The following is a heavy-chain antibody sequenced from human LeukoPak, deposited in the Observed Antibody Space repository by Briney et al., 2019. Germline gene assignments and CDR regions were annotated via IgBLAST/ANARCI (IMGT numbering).Heavy chain of an antibody. Sequence: GGSLRLSCAASGFTFSNYAMSWVRQAPGKGLEWVSGISGSGVTTYHADSVKGRFTISRDNSKNTLFLQVNSLRAEDTAVYYCARSSSRNSFYFDYWGQGTLVTASS. CDR2: ISGSGVTT. CDR3: ARSSSRNSFYFDY. D-gene: IGHD2-15*01. V-gene: IGHV3-23*01. CDR1: GFTFSNYA. J-gene: IGHJ4*02.